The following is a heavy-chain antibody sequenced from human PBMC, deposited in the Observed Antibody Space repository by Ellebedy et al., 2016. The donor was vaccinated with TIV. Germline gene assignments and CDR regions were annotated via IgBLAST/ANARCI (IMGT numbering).Heavy chain of an antibody. CDR1: GFAFSHYA. Sequence: PGGSLRLSCAASGFAFSHYAMSWVRQALGKGLEWVSPVRGSGDITYYADSVKGRFTISRDNSKDTLFLQMNSLRAEDTAIYFCARDPVGVGPAFDVWGQGTMVTVSS. J-gene: IGHJ3*01. V-gene: IGHV3-23*01. CDR3: ARDPVGVGPAFDV. D-gene: IGHD4-23*01. CDR2: VRGSGDIT.